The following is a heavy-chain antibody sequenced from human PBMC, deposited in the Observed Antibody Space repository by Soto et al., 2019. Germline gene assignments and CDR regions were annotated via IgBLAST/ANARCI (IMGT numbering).Heavy chain of an antibody. CDR1: GGSISSYY. CDR2: IYYSGST. J-gene: IGHJ4*02. CDR3: ARVGTTVDQGFDD. Sequence: PSETLSLTCTVSGGSISSYYWSWIRQPPGKGLEWIGYIYYSGSTNYNPSLKSRVTISVDTSKNQFSLKLSSVTAADTAVYYCARVGTTVDQGFDDWGQGTLVTVSS. D-gene: IGHD4-17*01. V-gene: IGHV4-59*01.